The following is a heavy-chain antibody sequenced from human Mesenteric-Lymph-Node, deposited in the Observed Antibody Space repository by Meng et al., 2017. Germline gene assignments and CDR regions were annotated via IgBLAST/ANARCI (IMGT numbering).Heavy chain of an antibody. V-gene: IGHV1-46*01. CDR3: ARGNQWLDGSEYFQH. D-gene: IGHD6-19*01. CDR1: GYTFTSYY. Sequence: ASVKVSCKASGYTFTSYYMHWVRQAPGQGLEWMGIINPSGGSTSYAQKFQGRVTMTRDTSTSTVYMELSSLRSEDTAVYYCARGNQWLDGSEYFQHWGQGTLVTVSS. J-gene: IGHJ1*01. CDR2: INPSGGST.